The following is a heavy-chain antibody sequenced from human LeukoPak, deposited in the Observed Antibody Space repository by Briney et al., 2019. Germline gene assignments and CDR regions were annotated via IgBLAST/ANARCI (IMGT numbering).Heavy chain of an antibody. J-gene: IGHJ4*02. CDR2: IWYDGSNK. D-gene: IGHD6-13*01. CDR3: ARDTGSSWSFDY. V-gene: IGHV3-33*01. Sequence: GRSLRLSCAASGFTFNTFGMHWVRQAPGKGLEWVAVIWYDGSNKYYADSVEGRFTISRDISENTLYLQMNSLRAEDTAVYYCARDTGSSWSFDYWGQGTLVTVSS. CDR1: GFTFNTFG.